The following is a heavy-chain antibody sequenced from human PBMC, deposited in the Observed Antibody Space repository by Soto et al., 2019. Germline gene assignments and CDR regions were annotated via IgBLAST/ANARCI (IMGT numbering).Heavy chain of an antibody. Sequence: GGSLRLSCAASGFTFSADAMSWVRQPPGKGLEWVSAISAGGGTTSYADSVKVRFIISRDNYKNTLYLQMNRLRAEDTAVYYCATLYHDFWSGHPNYFDYWGQGTLVTVSS. J-gene: IGHJ4*02. V-gene: IGHV3-23*01. CDR3: ATLYHDFWSGHPNYFDY. CDR1: GFTFSADA. CDR2: ISAGGGTT. D-gene: IGHD3-3*01.